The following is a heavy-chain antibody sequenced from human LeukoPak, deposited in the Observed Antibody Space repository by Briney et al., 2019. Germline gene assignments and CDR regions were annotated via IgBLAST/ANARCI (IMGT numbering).Heavy chain of an antibody. J-gene: IGHJ3*02. D-gene: IGHD1/OR15-1a*01. V-gene: IGHV3-7*03. CDR2: INQDGSEK. CDR3: ARDLSQQLAQPLHDAFDI. Sequence: RGSLRLSCAASGFTFSNYWMSWVRQAPGKGLEWVANINQDGSEKYYVDSVRGRFTISRDNAENSLYLQMNSLRSEDTAVYYCARDLSQQLAQPLHDAFDIWGQGTLVTVSS. CDR1: GFTFSNYW.